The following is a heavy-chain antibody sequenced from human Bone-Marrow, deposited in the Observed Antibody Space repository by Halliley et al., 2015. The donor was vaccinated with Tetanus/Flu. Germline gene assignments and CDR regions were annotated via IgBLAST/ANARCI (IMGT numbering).Heavy chain of an antibody. CDR2: GNGATT. CDR3: AKSRADYYDPSVYYLPPPDS. Sequence: GNGATTYSADSVKGRFTVSRDNSKNTLFLHMNSLRAEDTASYYCAKSRADYYDPSVYYLPPPDSWGQGTPVTVSS. D-gene: IGHD3-22*01. V-gene: IGHV3-23*01. J-gene: IGHJ4*02.